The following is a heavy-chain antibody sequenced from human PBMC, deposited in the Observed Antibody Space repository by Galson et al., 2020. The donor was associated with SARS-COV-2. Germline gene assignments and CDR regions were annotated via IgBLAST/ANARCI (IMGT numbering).Heavy chain of an antibody. V-gene: IGHV1-69*05. CDR1: GGTFSSYA. J-gene: IGHJ5*02. D-gene: IGHD3-9*01. Sequence: ASVKVSCKASGGTFSSYAISWVLQAPGQGLEWMGGIIPIFGTANYAQKFQGRVTITTDESTSTAYMELSSLRSEDTAVYYCARASIERYYDILTGYHKMGWFDPWGQGTLVTVSS. CDR2: IIPIFGTA. CDR3: ARASIERYYDILTGYHKMGWFDP.